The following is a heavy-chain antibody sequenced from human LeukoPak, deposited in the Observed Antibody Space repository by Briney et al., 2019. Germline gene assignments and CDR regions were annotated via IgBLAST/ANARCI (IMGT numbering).Heavy chain of an antibody. J-gene: IGHJ6*02. CDR3: AKPRRGYSYTYGMDV. CDR2: KSYDGSNK. CDR1: GFTFSSYG. Sequence: GRSLRLSCAASGFTFSSYGMHWVRQAPGKGLEWVAVKSYDGSNKYYADSVKGRFTISRDNSKNTLYLQMNSLRAEDTAVYYCAKPRRGYSYTYGMDVWGQGTTVTVSS. D-gene: IGHD5-18*01. V-gene: IGHV3-30*18.